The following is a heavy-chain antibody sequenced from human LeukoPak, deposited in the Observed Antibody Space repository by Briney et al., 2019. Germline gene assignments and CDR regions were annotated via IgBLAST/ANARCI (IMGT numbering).Heavy chain of an antibody. V-gene: IGHV3-48*03. CDR3: AREEYYGSGSYMRYFYYYDMDV. CDR2: ISGSDSLK. J-gene: IGHJ6*04. D-gene: IGHD3-10*01. Sequence: GGSLRLSCVASGFTISTYGMNWVRQAPGEGLEWVSHISGSDSLKYYADSVKGRFTISRDNAKNSLYLQMNTLRAEDTAVYYCAREEYYGSGSYMRYFYYYDMDVWGKGTTVTVSS. CDR1: GFTISTYG.